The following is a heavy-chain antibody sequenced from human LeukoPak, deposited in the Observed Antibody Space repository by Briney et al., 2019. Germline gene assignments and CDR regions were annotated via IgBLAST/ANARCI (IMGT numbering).Heavy chain of an antibody. D-gene: IGHD3-10*01. Sequence: GRSLRLSSAASGFTFSSYAMHWVRQAPGKGLEWVAVISYDGSNKYYADSVKGRFTISRDNSKNTLYLQMNSLRAEDTAVYYCARPRGAFDIWGQGTMVTVSS. CDR1: GFTFSSYA. CDR3: ARPRGAFDI. CDR2: ISYDGSNK. V-gene: IGHV3-30-3*01. J-gene: IGHJ3*02.